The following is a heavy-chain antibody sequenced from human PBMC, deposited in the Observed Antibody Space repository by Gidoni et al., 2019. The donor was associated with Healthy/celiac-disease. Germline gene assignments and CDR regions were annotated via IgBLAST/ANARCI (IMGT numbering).Heavy chain of an antibody. D-gene: IGHD3-22*01. CDR3: ARDRGETYYYDSSGPAGGAFDI. Sequence: QVQLVESGGGVVPPGRSLRLSCAASGFTFSSYAMHWVRQAPGKGLEWVAVISYDGSNKYYADSVKGRFTISRDNSKNTLYLQMNSLRAEDTAVYYCARDRGETYYYDSSGPAGGAFDIWGQGTMVTVSS. V-gene: IGHV3-30*04. CDR2: ISYDGSNK. CDR1: GFTFSSYA. J-gene: IGHJ3*02.